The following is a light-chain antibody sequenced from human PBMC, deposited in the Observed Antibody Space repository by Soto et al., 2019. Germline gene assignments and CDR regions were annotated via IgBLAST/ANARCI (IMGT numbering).Light chain of an antibody. CDR1: QGIRND. Sequence: AIQMTQSPSSLSASVGDRVTITCRASQGIRNDLGWYQQKPGKAPKLLIYAASSLQSGVPSRFIGSGPGTDFTLTISSLQPEDFATYYCLQDYNYPRTFGQGTKVDIK. CDR3: LQDYNYPRT. CDR2: AAS. J-gene: IGKJ1*01. V-gene: IGKV1-6*01.